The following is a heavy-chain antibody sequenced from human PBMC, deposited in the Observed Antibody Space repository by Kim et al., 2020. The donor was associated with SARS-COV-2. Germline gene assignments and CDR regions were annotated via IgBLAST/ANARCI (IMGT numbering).Heavy chain of an antibody. Sequence: ASVKVSCKASGYTFINYVMHWVRQAPGQRLEWMGLISIGHDDTKYSQKFRGRVTITRDTTASTAYMELSSLRSEDTAVYYCARGSGWAFDYWGQGTLVTVPS. V-gene: IGHV1-3*04. CDR3: ARGSGWAFDY. CDR2: ISIGHDDT. CDR1: GYTFINYV. D-gene: IGHD6-19*01. J-gene: IGHJ4*02.